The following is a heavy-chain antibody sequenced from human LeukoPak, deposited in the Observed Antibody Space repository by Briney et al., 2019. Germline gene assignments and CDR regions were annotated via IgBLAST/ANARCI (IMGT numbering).Heavy chain of an antibody. D-gene: IGHD3-3*01. Sequence: PSQTLSLTCTVSGAPISSGSYFWSWVRQPAGKALEWIGRFHTSGGTNYNPSLESRVTISVDTSKNQFSLKLTSVTAADTAVYYCASTVFGVTYNWFDPWGQGTLVTVSS. CDR1: GAPISSGSYF. CDR3: ASTVFGVTYNWFDP. J-gene: IGHJ5*02. CDR2: FHTSGGT. V-gene: IGHV4-61*02.